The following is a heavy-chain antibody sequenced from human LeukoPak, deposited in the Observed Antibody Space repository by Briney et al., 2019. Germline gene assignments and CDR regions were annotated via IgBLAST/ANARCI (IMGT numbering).Heavy chain of an antibody. J-gene: IGHJ6*02. CDR1: GFTFSSYA. CDR2: ISGSGGST. Sequence: LGGSLRLSCAASGFTFSSYAMSWVRQAPGKGLEWVSAISGSGGSTYYADTVEGRFTISRDNSKNTLYLQMNSLRAEDTAVYYCAKQPFWSGYWDVRGQGTTVTVSS. V-gene: IGHV3-23*01. D-gene: IGHD3-3*01. CDR3: AKQPFWSGYWDV.